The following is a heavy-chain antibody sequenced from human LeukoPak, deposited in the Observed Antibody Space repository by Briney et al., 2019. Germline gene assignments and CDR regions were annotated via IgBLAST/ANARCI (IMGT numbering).Heavy chain of an antibody. CDR1: GYSLGKNYY. CDR3: ARYDSRGSASTRFDY. CDR2: IYGTGST. D-gene: IGHD3-16*01. J-gene: IGHJ4*02. Sequence: PSETLSLTCAVSGYSLGKNYYWGWIRQPPGKGPEWIGRIYGTGSTSYNPSLMNRVTMSVDTSKNHFSLKLTSVTAADTAVYYCARYDSRGSASTRFDYWGRGIRVTISS. V-gene: IGHV4-38-2*01.